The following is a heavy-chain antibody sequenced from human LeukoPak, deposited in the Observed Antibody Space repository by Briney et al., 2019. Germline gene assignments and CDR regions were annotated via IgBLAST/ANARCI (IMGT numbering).Heavy chain of an antibody. D-gene: IGHD2-15*01. CDR1: GFTFSSYS. CDR3: ARVDCSGGSCYFDY. V-gene: IGHV3-21*01. J-gene: IGHJ4*02. CDR2: ISSSSSYI. Sequence: GGSLRLSCAASGFTFSSYSMNWVRQAPGKGLEWVSSISSSSSYIYYADSVKGRFTISRDNAKNTLDLQMSSLRAEDTAVYYCARVDCSGGSCYFDYWGQGTLVTVSS.